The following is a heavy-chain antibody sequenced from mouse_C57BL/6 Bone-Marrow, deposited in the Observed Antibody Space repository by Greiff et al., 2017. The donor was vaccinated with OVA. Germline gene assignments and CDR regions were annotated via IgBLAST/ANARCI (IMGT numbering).Heavy chain of an antibody. D-gene: IGHD1-1*01. CDR2: IWSGGGT. Sequence: VQRVESGPGLVQPSQSLSITCTVSGFSLTSYGVHWVRQSPGKGLEWLGVIWSGGGTDYNAAFISRLSISKDNSKSQVFFKMNSLQADDTAIYYCARGLVATDWYFDVWGTGTTVTVSS. CDR1: GFSLTSYG. CDR3: ARGLVATDWYFDV. V-gene: IGHV2-2*01. J-gene: IGHJ1*03.